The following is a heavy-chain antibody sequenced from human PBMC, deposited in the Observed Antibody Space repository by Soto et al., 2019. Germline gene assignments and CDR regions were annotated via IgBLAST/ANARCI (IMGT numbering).Heavy chain of an antibody. CDR3: ARADFPGWFDP. CDR1: GGSFSDYY. J-gene: IGHJ5*02. CDR2: INHSGST. Sequence: SETLSLTCAVYGGSFSDYYWSWIRQPPGKGLEWIGDINHSGSTNYNPSLKSRVTVSVDTSKNQFSLKLSSLTAADTAVYYCARADFPGWFDPWGQGTLVTVSS. V-gene: IGHV4-34*01.